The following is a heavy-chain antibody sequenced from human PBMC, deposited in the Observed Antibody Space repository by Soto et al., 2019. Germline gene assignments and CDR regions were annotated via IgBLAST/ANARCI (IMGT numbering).Heavy chain of an antibody. D-gene: IGHD6-19*01. CDR2: ISKSGSII. V-gene: IGHV3-11*01. J-gene: IGHJ4*02. CDR1: GFTFSDYY. Sequence: GGSLRLSCAASGFTFSDYYMSWLRQPPGKGLEWVSYISKSGSIIHFADSVKGRFAISRDNAKNTLYLQMSSLRAEDTALYYCAKGKTSGWYYFDYWGQGALVTVSS. CDR3: AKGKTSGWYYFDY.